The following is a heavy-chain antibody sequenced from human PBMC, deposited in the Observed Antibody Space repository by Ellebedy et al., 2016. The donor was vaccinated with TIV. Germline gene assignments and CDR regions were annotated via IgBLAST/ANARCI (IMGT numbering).Heavy chain of an antibody. Sequence: GESLKISCAASGFPFSGSAMSWVRQAPGKGLGWVSGINSGGTRTYYADSVKCRFNISRDNSKNTLYLQMNSLRAEDTAVYYCAKDMVVGDGKWEIDVWGQGTMVTVSS. CDR1: GFPFSGSA. CDR2: INSGGTRT. V-gene: IGHV3-23*01. CDR3: AKDMVVGDGKWEIDV. D-gene: IGHD1-26*01. J-gene: IGHJ6*02.